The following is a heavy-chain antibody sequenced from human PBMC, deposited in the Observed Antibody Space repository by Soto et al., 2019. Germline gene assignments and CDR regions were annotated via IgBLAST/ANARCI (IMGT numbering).Heavy chain of an antibody. D-gene: IGHD5-18*01. J-gene: IGHJ4*02. CDR1: GYSFTSYW. CDR3: ANLLRGLSYGTFDY. CDR2: IYPGDSDT. Sequence: PGESLKISCKGSGYSFTSYWIGWVRQMPGKGLEWMAIIYPGDSDTRYSPSFEGQVTISADKSISTAYLQWSSLKASDTAMYYCANLLRGLSYGTFDYWREGTLVTVYS. V-gene: IGHV5-51*01.